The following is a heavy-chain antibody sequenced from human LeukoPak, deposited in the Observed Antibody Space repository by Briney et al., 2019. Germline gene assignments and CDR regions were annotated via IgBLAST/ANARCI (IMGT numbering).Heavy chain of an antibody. D-gene: IGHD2-15*01. CDR2: ISSSSSYI. Sequence: GGSLRLSCAASGFTFSSYSVNWVRQAPGKGLEWVSSISSSSSYIYYADSVKGRFTISRDNAKNSLYLQMNSLRAEDTAVYYCARARSATRAFDIWGQGTMVTVSS. V-gene: IGHV3-21*01. J-gene: IGHJ3*02. CDR1: GFTFSSYS. CDR3: ARARSATRAFDI.